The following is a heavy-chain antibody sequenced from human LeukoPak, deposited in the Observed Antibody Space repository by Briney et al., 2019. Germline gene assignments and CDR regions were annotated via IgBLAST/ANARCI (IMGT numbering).Heavy chain of an antibody. J-gene: IGHJ3*02. CDR2: LYPGGST. Sequence: GGSLRLSCAVSGFTVTSNFMSWVRQAPGKGLEWVSVLYPGGSTYYADSVKGRFAISRDNAKNSLYLQMNSLRAEDTAVYYCAGGDRNAFDIWGQGTMVTVSS. CDR1: GFTVTSNF. V-gene: IGHV3-66*01. CDR3: AGGDRNAFDI.